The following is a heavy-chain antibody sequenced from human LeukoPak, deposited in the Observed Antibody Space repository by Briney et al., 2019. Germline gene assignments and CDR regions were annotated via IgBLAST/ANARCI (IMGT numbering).Heavy chain of an antibody. D-gene: IGHD4-23*01. CDR2: ISWNSGSI. Sequence: GGSLRLSCAASGFTFDDYAMHWVRQAPGKGLEWVSGISWNSGSIGYADSVKGRFTISRDNAKNSLYLQMNSLRAEDTASYYCAKDQGFYGGKTDAFDIWGQGTMVTVSS. J-gene: IGHJ3*02. CDR3: AKDQGFYGGKTDAFDI. V-gene: IGHV3-9*01. CDR1: GFTFDDYA.